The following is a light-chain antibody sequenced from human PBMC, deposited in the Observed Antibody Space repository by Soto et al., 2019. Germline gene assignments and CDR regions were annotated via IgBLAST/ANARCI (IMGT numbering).Light chain of an antibody. V-gene: IGKV3-20*01. CDR3: QQYGSSPLT. Sequence: EIVLTQSPGTLSLSPGERATLSCRASQSVSSSYLAWYQQKPGQAPRLLIYCASSRATGIPDRFSGSGSGTDFPLTISRLEPEDFAVYYCQQYGSSPLTFGGGTKVEIQ. J-gene: IGKJ4*01. CDR2: CAS. CDR1: QSVSSSY.